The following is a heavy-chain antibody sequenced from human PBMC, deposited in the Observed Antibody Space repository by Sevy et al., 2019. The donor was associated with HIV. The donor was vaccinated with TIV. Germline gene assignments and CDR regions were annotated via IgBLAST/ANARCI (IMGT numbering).Heavy chain of an antibody. D-gene: IGHD3-22*01. Sequence: AGWFLRLSCAASVITFNSYGMHRVRQAPDKGLEWAAGIWCDGSNKYYADSVKGRFTNSRDNSKNTLYLQMNSLRAEDTAVYYCARVKDSSGYLDYGMDVWGQGTTVTVSS. V-gene: IGHV3-33*01. CDR2: IWCDGSNK. CDR1: VITFNSYG. CDR3: ARVKDSSGYLDYGMDV. J-gene: IGHJ6*02.